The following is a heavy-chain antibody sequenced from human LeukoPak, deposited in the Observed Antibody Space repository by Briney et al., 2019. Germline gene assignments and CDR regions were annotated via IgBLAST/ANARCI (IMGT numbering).Heavy chain of an antibody. D-gene: IGHD2-15*01. CDR3: AKGGRYCSGVSCYSSH. CDR2: ISGSSGST. V-gene: IGHV3-23*01. CDR1: GFSFSTYA. J-gene: IGHJ4*02. Sequence: PGGSLRLSCAASGFSFSTYAMNWVRQAPGKGLEWVSLISGSSGSTYYADSVKGRFTISRDNSRNTLYLQMNSLRAEDTAVYYCAKGGRYCSGVSCYSSHWGQRTLVTVSS.